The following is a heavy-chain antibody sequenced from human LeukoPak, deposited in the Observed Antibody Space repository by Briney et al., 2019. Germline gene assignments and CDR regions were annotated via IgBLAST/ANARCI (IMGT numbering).Heavy chain of an antibody. D-gene: IGHD5-18*01. CDR1: GGSISSYF. V-gene: IGHV4-4*07. Sequence: SEALSLTCTVSGGSISSYFWSRIRQPAGKGLEWIGRMYTSGSTNYNPSLKSRVTMSADTSKNQFSLKMSSVTAADTAVYYCAGSGYSYGNSLDYWGQGTLVTVSS. J-gene: IGHJ4*02. CDR2: MYTSGST. CDR3: AGSGYSYGNSLDY.